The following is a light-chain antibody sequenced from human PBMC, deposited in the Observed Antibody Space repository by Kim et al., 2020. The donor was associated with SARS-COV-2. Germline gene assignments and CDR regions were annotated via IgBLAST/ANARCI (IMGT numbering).Light chain of an antibody. Sequence: SPGERATLSCRASQSLTSNPLAWYQQKPGQAPSLLIYGASIRATGIPDRFSGSGSGTDFTLTISRLEPEDSAVYYCHQYSTSPWTCGQGTTVDIK. J-gene: IGKJ1*01. V-gene: IGKV3-20*01. CDR3: HQYSTSPWT. CDR1: QSLTSNP. CDR2: GAS.